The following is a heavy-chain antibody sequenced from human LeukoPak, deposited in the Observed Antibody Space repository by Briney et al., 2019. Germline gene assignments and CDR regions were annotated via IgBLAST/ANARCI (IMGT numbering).Heavy chain of an antibody. D-gene: IGHD4-17*01. CDR1: GFTFRSYA. CDR2: ISYDGSNK. CDR3: ARDLGDYGGY. J-gene: IGHJ4*02. V-gene: IGHV3-30-3*01. Sequence: GRSLRLSCAASGFTFRSYAMPWVRQAPGKGLEWVAVISYDGSNKYYADSVKGRFTISRDNSKNTLYLQMNSLRAEDTAVYYCARDLGDYGGYWGQGTLVTVSS.